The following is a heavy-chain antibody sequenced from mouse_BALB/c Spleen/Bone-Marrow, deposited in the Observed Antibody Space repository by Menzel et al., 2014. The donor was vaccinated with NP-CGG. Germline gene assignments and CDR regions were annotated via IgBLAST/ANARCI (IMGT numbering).Heavy chain of an antibody. D-gene: IGHD2-1*01. CDR3: VRFPIYYGNYGAMDY. CDR1: GYTFXSYW. V-gene: IGHV1S41*01. Sequence: DLVKPGASVKLSCKASGYTFXSYWINWIKQRPGQGLEWIGRIAPGSGSTYYNEMFKGKATLTVDTSSITAYIQLSSLSSEDSAVYFCVRFPIYYGNYGAMDYWGQGTSVTVSS. CDR2: IAPGSGST. J-gene: IGHJ4*01.